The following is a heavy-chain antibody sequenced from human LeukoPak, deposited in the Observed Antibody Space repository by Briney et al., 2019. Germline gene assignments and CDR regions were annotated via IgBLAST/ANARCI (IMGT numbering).Heavy chain of an antibody. CDR3: ARGGSYWDS. CDR1: GGSIRITSYY. CDR2: IYFSGRT. V-gene: IGHV4-39*07. D-gene: IGHD3-10*01. Sequence: SETLPLTCTVSGGSIRITSYYWGWIRQSPGREPEWIGSIYFSGRTHYNPSLESRVTISVDTSNNLFSLRLNSVTAADTAVYYCARGGSYWDSWGQGTLVTVSS. J-gene: IGHJ4*02.